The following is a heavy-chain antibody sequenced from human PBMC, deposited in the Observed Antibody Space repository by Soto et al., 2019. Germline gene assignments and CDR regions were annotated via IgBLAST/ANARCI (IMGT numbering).Heavy chain of an antibody. CDR2: MNPNSGNT. D-gene: IGHD1-26*01. V-gene: IGHV1-8*01. Sequence: QVQLVQSGAEVKKPGASVKVSCKASGYTVPSYDINWVRQATGQGLEWMGWMNPNSGNTGYAQKLQGRVTMTRTTSLSTAYMELSSLRSEDTAVYYCAREKVGAVDYWGQGTLVTVSS. J-gene: IGHJ4*02. CDR3: AREKVGAVDY. CDR1: GYTVPSYD.